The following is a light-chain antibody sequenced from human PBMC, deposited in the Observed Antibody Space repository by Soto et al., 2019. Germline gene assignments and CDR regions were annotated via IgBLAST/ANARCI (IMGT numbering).Light chain of an antibody. Sequence: QSALTQPASVSGSPGQSITISCTGTSSDVGGYNYVSWYQQHPGKAPKLMIYDVSNRPSGVSNRFSGSKSGNTASLTISGLQAEDEAEYYCSSYTSDSTVVFGGGTQLTVL. J-gene: IGLJ2*01. CDR1: SSDVGGYNY. CDR3: SSYTSDSTVV. V-gene: IGLV2-14*01. CDR2: DVS.